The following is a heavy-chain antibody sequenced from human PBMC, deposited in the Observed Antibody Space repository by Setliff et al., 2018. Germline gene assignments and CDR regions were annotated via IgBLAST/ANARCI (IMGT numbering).Heavy chain of an antibody. J-gene: IGHJ4*02. D-gene: IGHD4-4*01. CDR2: IIPLFGTT. CDR3: ARRGTTAFDF. CDR1: GGTFSNIG. V-gene: IGHV1-69*05. Sequence: GASVKVSCKASGGTFSNIGISWVRQAPGQGLEWMGGIIPLFGTTNYAQEFQGRVTITTDESTNTAYMEMNNLRAEDSAVYYCARRGTTAFDFWGLGTLVTVSS.